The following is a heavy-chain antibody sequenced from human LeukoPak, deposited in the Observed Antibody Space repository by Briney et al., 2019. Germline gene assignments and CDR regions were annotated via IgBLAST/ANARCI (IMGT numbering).Heavy chain of an antibody. D-gene: IGHD4-17*01. J-gene: IGHJ2*01. CDR2: INHSGST. Sequence: TSETLSLTCAVYGGSFSGYYWSWIRQPPGKGLEWIGEINHSGSTNYNPSLKSRVTISVDTSKNQFSLKLSSVTAADTAVYYCARGPAPYGDYGSPRSDWYFDLWGRGTLVTVSS. CDR3: ARGPAPYGDYGSPRSDWYFDL. V-gene: IGHV4-34*01. CDR1: GGSFSGYY.